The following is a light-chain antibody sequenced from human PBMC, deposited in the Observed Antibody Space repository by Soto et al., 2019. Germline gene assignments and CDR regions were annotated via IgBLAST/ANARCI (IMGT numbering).Light chain of an antibody. Sequence: EVVMTQSPATLSVSPGERATLSCSASETVATNLAWYQQKPGQAPRLLISGASTRAAGISDRFRGSGSGTEFTLTISSLRSEDSAIYYCQHYFEWPPMTFGQGTKVEI. CDR1: ETVATN. CDR2: GAS. J-gene: IGKJ1*01. CDR3: QHYFEWPPMT. V-gene: IGKV3-15*01.